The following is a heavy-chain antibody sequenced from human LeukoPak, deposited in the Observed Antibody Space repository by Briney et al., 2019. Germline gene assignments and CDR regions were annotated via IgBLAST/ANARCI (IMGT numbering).Heavy chain of an antibody. CDR2: INPSGGST. D-gene: IGHD2-2*01. Sequence: ASVKVSCKASGYTLTSYYMHWVRQAPGQGLEWMGIINPSGGSTSYAQKFQGRVTMTRDTSTSTVYMELSSLRSEDTAVYYCARGGSSTSWKYNWFDPWGQGTLVTVSS. J-gene: IGHJ5*02. CDR1: GYTLTSYY. CDR3: ARGGSSTSWKYNWFDP. V-gene: IGHV1-46*01.